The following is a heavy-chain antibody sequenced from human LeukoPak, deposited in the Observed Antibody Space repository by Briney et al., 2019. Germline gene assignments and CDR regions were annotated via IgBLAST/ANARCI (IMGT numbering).Heavy chain of an antibody. J-gene: IGHJ3*02. CDR3: ARAPYSSGWYGGAAFDI. Sequence: ASVTVSCKASGGTFSSYAIIWVRQAPGQGLEWMGGIISIFGTANYAQKFQGRVTITADESTSTAYMELSSLRSEDTAVYYCARAPYSSGWYGGAAFDIWGQGTMVTVSS. CDR2: IISIFGTA. CDR1: GGTFSSYA. D-gene: IGHD6-19*01. V-gene: IGHV1-69*13.